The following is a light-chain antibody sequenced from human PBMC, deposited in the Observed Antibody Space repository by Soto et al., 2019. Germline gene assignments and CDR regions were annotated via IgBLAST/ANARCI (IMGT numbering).Light chain of an antibody. CDR3: FSYTGNYRGG. Sequence: QSALTQPRSVSGSPGQSVTISCTGTSSDVGGYNYVSWHQQHPGKVPQLIIYHVDKRPPGVPDRFSGSKSGNTASLTISGLQAEDEADYYCFSYTGNYRGGFGGGTKLTVL. V-gene: IGLV2-11*01. CDR1: SSDVGGYNY. CDR2: HVD. J-gene: IGLJ2*01.